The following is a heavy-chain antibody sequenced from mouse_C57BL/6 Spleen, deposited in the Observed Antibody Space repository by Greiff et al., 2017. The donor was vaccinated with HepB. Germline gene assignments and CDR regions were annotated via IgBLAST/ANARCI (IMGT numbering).Heavy chain of an antibody. CDR1: GYTFTSYW. J-gene: IGHJ3*01. CDR2: IHPNSGST. D-gene: IGHD1-1*01. CDR3: ARVYGSSYVWFAY. V-gene: IGHV1-64*01. Sequence: QVQLKQPGAELVKPGASVKLSCKASGYTFTSYWMHWVKQRPGQGLEWIGMIHPNSGSTNYNEKFKSKATLTVDKSSSTAYMQLSSLTSEDSAVYYCARVYGSSYVWFAYWGQGTLVTVSA.